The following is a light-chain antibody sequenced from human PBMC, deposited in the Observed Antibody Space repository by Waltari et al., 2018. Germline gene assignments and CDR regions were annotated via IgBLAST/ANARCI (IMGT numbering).Light chain of an antibody. Sequence: QSALPQPAPVSGSPGQSITIPCTGTSSDVGGYNYVSWYQHHPGKAPNLMIYDFSKRPSGVSNRFSGSKSGNTASLTISGLQAEDEADYYCSSHTSSSTRVVFGGGTKLTVL. CDR2: DFS. V-gene: IGLV2-14*03. J-gene: IGLJ3*02. CDR3: SSHTSSSTRVV. CDR1: SSDVGGYNY.